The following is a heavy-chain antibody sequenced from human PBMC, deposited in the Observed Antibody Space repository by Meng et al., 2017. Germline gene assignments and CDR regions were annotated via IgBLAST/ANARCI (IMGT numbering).Heavy chain of an antibody. CDR2: FDPEDGET. V-gene: IGHV1-24*01. CDR1: GYTLTELS. Sequence: VKVSCKVSGYTLTELSMHWVRQAPGKGLEWMGGFDPEDGETIYAQKFQGRVTMTEDTSTDTAYMELSSLRSEDTAVYYCATDRYCSGGSCYRVRYFDYWGQGTLVTVSS. CDR3: ATDRYCSGGSCYRVRYFDY. D-gene: IGHD2-15*01. J-gene: IGHJ4*02.